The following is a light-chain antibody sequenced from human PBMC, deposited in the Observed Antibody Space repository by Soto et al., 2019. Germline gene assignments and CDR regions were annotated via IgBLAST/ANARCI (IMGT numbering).Light chain of an antibody. CDR2: DIS. V-gene: IGLV7-46*02. Sequence: QAVVTQEPSLTVSPGGTVTLTCGSSTGPVTSGHFPCRFQQKPGQAPRTLISDISKRLSGTPSRFSGSLLGDKAALTLFGAQHEDEADYYSLLYVHGSSVFVTGTKLTVL. CDR3: LLYVHGSSV. J-gene: IGLJ1*01. CDR1: TGPVTSGHF.